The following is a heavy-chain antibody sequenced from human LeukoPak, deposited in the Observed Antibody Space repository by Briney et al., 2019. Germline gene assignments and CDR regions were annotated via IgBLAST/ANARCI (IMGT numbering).Heavy chain of an antibody. D-gene: IGHD2-2*01. CDR3: ASAGPSAVYFDY. CDR2: INAGNGNT. J-gene: IGHJ4*02. V-gene: IGHV1-3*01. Sequence: ASVKVSCKASGYTFTTYTMHWVRQAPGQRLEWMGWINAGNGNTKYSQKFQGRVTITRDTSASTAYMELSSLRSEDTAVYYCASAGPSAVYFDYWGQGTLVTVSS. CDR1: GYTFTTYT.